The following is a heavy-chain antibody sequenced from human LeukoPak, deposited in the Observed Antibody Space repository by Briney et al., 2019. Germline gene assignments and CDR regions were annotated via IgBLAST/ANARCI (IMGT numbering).Heavy chain of an antibody. CDR1: GFTFAIYA. CDR3: AKSRNKYGYQGVLDY. V-gene: IGHV3-23*01. J-gene: IGHJ4*02. CDR2: VSGSGDGT. Sequence: GGSLRLSCAASGFTFAIYAMHWVRQAPGKGLEWVSPVSGSGDGTCYADSVKGRFTMSRANSKNTLHLQMNTQRAEDTAVYYCAKSRNKYGYQGVLDYWGQGTLVTAAS. D-gene: IGHD5-18*01.